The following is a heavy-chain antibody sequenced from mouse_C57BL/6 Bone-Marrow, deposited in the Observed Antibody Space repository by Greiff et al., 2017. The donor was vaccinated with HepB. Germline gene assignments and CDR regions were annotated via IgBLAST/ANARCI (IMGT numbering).Heavy chain of an antibody. D-gene: IGHD1-1*01. V-gene: IGHV1-75*01. CDR3: AREGTTVVAHWYFDV. J-gene: IGHJ1*03. Sequence: QVQLQHSGPELVKPGASVKISCKASGYTFTDYYINWVKQRPGQGLEWIGWIFPGSGSTYYNEKFKGKATLTVDKSSSTAYMLLSSLTSEDSAVYFCAREGTTVVAHWYFDVWGTGTTVTVSS. CDR1: GYTFTDYY. CDR2: IFPGSGST.